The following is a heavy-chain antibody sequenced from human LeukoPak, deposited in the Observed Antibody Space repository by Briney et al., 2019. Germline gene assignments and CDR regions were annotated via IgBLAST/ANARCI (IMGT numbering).Heavy chain of an antibody. CDR2: IIPIFGTA. J-gene: IGHJ3*02. D-gene: IGHD2-2*01. Sequence: SVKVSCKASGGTFSSYAISWVRQAPGQGLEWMGGIIPIFGTANYAQKFQGRVTITADESTSTAYMELSSLRSEDTAVYYCASREEDIVVVGAFDIWGQGTMVTVSS. V-gene: IGHV1-69*13. CDR3: ASREEDIVVVGAFDI. CDR1: GGTFSSYA.